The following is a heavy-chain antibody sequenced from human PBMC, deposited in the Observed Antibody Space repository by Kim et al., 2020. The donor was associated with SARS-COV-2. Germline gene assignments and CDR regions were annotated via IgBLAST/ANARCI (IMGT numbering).Heavy chain of an antibody. CDR2: IGTAGDT. CDR3: ARYDYGVDAFDI. Sequence: GGSLRLSCAASGFTFSSYDMHWVRQATGKGLEWVSAIGTAGDTYYPGSVKGRFTISRENAKNSLYLQMNSLRAGDTAVYYCARYDYGVDAFDIWGQGTMVTVSS. V-gene: IGHV3-13*04. J-gene: IGHJ3*02. CDR1: GFTFSSYD. D-gene: IGHD4-17*01.